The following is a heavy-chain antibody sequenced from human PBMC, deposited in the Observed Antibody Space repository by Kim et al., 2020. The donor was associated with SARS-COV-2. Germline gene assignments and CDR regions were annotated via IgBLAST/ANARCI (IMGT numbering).Heavy chain of an antibody. CDR3: AKDVSQGSSYYYGSGNQGPQFDP. D-gene: IGHD3-10*01. J-gene: IGHJ5*02. Sequence: GGSLRLSCAASGFTFSSYGMHWVRQAPGKGLEWVAVISYDGSNKYYADSVKGRFTISRDNSKNTLYLQMNSLRAEDTAVYYCAKDVSQGSSYYYGSGNQGPQFDPWGQGTLVTVSS. CDR1: GFTFSSYG. V-gene: IGHV3-30*18. CDR2: ISYDGSNK.